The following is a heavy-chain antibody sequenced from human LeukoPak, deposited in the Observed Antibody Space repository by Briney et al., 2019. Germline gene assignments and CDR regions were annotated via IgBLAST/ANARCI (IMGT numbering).Heavy chain of an antibody. Sequence: GGSLRLSCAASGFIFSNYGMHWVRQAPGKGLEWVAFIRYDGSNKYYVDSVKGRFIISRDNSKNTLYLQMNSLRPEDTAVYYCAKKTIVGATVDAFDIWGQGTMVIVSS. CDR2: IRYDGSNK. CDR3: AKKTIVGATVDAFDI. V-gene: IGHV3-30*02. J-gene: IGHJ3*02. D-gene: IGHD1-26*01. CDR1: GFIFSNYG.